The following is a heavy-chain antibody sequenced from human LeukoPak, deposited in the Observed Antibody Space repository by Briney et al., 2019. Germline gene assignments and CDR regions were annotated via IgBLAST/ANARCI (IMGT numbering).Heavy chain of an antibody. Sequence: ASVTVSCKASGYTFTSHGISWVRQAPGKGLEWMGWISAYNGNTNYAQKLQGRVTMTTDTSTSTAYMELRSLRSDDTAVYYCARDQSSSWYNNWFDPWGQGTLVTVSS. CDR1: GYTFTSHG. CDR2: ISAYNGNT. D-gene: IGHD6-13*01. J-gene: IGHJ5*02. CDR3: ARDQSSSWYNNWFDP. V-gene: IGHV1-18*01.